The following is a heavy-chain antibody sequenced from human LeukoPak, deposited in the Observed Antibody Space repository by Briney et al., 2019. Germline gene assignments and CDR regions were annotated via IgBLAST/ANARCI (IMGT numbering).Heavy chain of an antibody. CDR3: AGGIIALVRGTAYFDY. D-gene: IGHD3-10*01. J-gene: IGHJ4*02. CDR1: GGSISSGGYY. CDR2: IYYSGST. V-gene: IGHV4-31*03. Sequence: SETLSLTCTVSGGSISSGGYYWSWIRHHPGKGLEWIGYIYYSGSTSYNPSLESRVSISVDTSKSQFSLKLSYVTAADTAVYFCAGGIIALVRGTAYFDYWGLGTLVTVSS.